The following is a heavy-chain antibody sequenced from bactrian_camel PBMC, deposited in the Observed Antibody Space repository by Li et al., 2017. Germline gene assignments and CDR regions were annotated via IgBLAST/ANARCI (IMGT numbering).Heavy chain of an antibody. D-gene: IGHD1*01. CDR1: GYTTNSNL. Sequence: VQLVESGGGSVQAGGSLQLSCEVIGYTTNSNLVTWFRQVSGKKREGVAAALIGGDSTYYADSVKGRFTISQDSVKNTVYLQMNSLKPEDTAMYYCAATGGHLGSWLMSPKPYGYWGQGTQVTVS. J-gene: IGHJ4*01. CDR3: AATGGHLGSWLMSPKPYGY. CDR2: ALIGGDST. V-gene: IGHV3S40*01.